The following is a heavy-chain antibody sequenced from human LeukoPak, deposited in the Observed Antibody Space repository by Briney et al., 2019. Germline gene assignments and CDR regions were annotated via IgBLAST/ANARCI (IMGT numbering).Heavy chain of an antibody. V-gene: IGHV4-34*01. D-gene: IGHD3-10*01. CDR3: ARERSMVRGMSWFDP. J-gene: IGHJ5*02. CDR2: INHSGST. CDR1: GGSFSGYY. Sequence: SETLSLTCAVYGGSFSGYYWSWIRQPPGKGLEWIGEINHSGSTNYNPSLKSRVTISVDTSKNQFSLKLSSVTAADTAVYYCARERSMVRGMSWFDPWGQGTLVTVSS.